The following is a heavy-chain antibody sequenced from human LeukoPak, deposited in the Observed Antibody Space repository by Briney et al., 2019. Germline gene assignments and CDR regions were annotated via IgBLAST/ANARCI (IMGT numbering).Heavy chain of an antibody. D-gene: IGHD3-16*02. V-gene: IGHV4-4*07. CDR2: FYTSGST. CDR1: GASISLYY. Sequence: PSETLSLTCTVSGASISLYYWSWIRQPAGQGLEWIGRFYTSGSTSHNPSLKRRVTLSVDTSKNQFSLKMRSVTAADTAVYYCARGLYPDDAFDIWGQGTMVTVSS. CDR3: ARGLYPDDAFDI. J-gene: IGHJ3*02.